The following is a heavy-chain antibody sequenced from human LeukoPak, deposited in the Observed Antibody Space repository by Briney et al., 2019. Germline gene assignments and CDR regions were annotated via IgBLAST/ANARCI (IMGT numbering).Heavy chain of an antibody. D-gene: IGHD2-2*01. CDR3: AKLGYCSSTSCSELDY. V-gene: IGHV3-23*01. CDR2: ISGSGGGT. CDR1: GFTFSSYA. Sequence: GGSLRLSCAASGFTFSSYAMSWVRQAPGKGLEWVSAISGSGGGTYYADSVKGRFTISRDNSKNTLYLQMNSLRAEDTAVYYCAKLGYCSSTSCSELDYWGQGTLVTVSS. J-gene: IGHJ4*02.